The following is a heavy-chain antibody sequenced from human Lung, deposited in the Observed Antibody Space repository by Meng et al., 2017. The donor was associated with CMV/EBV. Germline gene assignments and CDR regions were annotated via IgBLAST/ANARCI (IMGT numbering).Heavy chain of an antibody. CDR1: GFTFRGHD. CDR2: IYSGGST. V-gene: IGHV3-53*01. CDR3: ASDSYGIYA. J-gene: IGHJ6*02. Sequence: CAGSGFTFRGHDMNWVRHAPVKGLEWVSVIYSGGSTYYADSVKGRFTISRDNSKNTLYLQMNSLRAQDTAVYYCASDSYGIYAWGHGTRVTVSS.